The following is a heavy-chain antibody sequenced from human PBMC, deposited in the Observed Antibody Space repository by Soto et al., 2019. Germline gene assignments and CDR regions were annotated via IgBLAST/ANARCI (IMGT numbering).Heavy chain of an antibody. J-gene: IGHJ5*02. Sequence: EVQLVESGGGLVQPGGSLRLSCAASQFTFSRYWMHWVRQAPGKGLMWVSRINSDGSRTTYADSVKGRFTISRDNAKNTLFLQMNSLRAEDSAVYYCVRVATGSYDWFDHWGQGTLVTVSS. D-gene: IGHD1-26*01. CDR2: INSDGSRT. V-gene: IGHV3-74*03. CDR3: VRVATGSYDWFDH. CDR1: QFTFSRYW.